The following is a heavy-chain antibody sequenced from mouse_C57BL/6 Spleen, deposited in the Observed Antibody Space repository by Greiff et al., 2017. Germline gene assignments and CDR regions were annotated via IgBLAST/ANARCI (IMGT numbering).Heavy chain of an antibody. CDR1: GYSFTDYN. D-gene: IGHD2-5*01. CDR3: ARLGGYSNYVGYAMDY. J-gene: IGHJ4*01. Sequence: EVQLQQSGPELVKPGASVKISCKASGYSFTDYNMNWVKQSNGKSLEWIGVINPNYGTTSYNKKFKGKATLTVDQSSSTAYMQLNSQTSEDSAVYYCARLGGYSNYVGYAMDYWGQGTSVTVSS. CDR2: INPNYGTT. V-gene: IGHV1-39*01.